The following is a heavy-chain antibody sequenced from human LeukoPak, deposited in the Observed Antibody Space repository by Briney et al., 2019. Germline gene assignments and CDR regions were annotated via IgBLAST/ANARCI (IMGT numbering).Heavy chain of an antibody. J-gene: IGHJ4*02. V-gene: IGHV1-18*01. CDR2: ISAYNGNT. CDR3: ARDQKSSSGSPHFDY. D-gene: IGHD6-19*01. Sequence: PRASVKVSCKASGYTFTSYGISWVRQAPGQGLEWMGWISAYNGNTNYAQKLQGRVTMTTDTSTSTAYMELRSLRSDDTAVYYCARDQKSSSGSPHFDYWGQGTLVTVSS. CDR1: GYTFTSYG.